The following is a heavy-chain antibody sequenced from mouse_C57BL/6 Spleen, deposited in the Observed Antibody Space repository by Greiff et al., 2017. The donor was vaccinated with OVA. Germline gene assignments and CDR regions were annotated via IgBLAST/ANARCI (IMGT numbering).Heavy chain of an antibody. CDR1: GYTFTGYW. J-gene: IGHJ3*01. D-gene: IGHD1-1*01. V-gene: IGHV1-9*01. CDR2: ILPGSGST. CDR3: AYFVSSYWFAY. Sequence: QVQLKESGAELMKPGASVKLSCKATGYTFTGYWIEWVKQRPGHGLEWIGEILPGSGSTNYNEKFKGKATFTADTSSNTAYMQLSSLTTEDSAIYYCAYFVSSYWFAYWGQGTLVTVSA.